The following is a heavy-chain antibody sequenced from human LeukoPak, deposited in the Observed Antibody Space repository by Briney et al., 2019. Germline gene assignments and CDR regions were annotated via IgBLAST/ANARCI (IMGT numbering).Heavy chain of an antibody. D-gene: IGHD2-8*02. CDR3: AKPRTTGLGWAQFDY. CDR2: FDGNGPNT. Sequence: QRGGSLRLSCADSGFTFSSFAMTWVRQAPGKGLEWVSGFDGNGPNTYYADSVKGRWTISRDNSRNTLYLEVNSLRPEDTAIYYCAKPRTTGLGWAQFDYWGQGSLVTVSS. CDR1: GFTFSSFA. V-gene: IGHV3-23*01. J-gene: IGHJ4*02.